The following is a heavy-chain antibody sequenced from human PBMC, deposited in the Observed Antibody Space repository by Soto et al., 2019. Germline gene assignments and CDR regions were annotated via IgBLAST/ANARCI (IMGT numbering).Heavy chain of an antibody. CDR2: IYHSVSP. CDR3: AREAPGGGQIDN. J-gene: IGHJ4*02. CDR1: GGSITGGGYS. D-gene: IGHD3-16*01. Sequence: SETLSLTCAVSGGSITGGGYSWSWIRQPPGKGLEWIGYIYHSVSPYYNPSLLSRVTISVDRSNNQFSLELRFLTAADTAVYYCAREAPGGGQIDNWGQGTLVTVSS. V-gene: IGHV4-30-2*01.